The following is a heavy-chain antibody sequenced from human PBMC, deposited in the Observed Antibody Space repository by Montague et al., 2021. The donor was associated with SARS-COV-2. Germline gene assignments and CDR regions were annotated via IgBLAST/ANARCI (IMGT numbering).Heavy chain of an antibody. D-gene: IGHD3-3*01. CDR1: GGSISSSSYY. Sequence: SETLSLTCTVSGGSISSSSYYWGWIRQPPGKGLEWIGYIYYSGSTYYNPSLKIRVTISVDTSKNQFSLKLSSVTAADTAVYYCARQPTRGITIFGVVTDYGMDVWGQGTTVTVSS. J-gene: IGHJ6*02. V-gene: IGHV4-39*01. CDR3: ARQPTRGITIFGVVTDYGMDV. CDR2: IYYSGST.